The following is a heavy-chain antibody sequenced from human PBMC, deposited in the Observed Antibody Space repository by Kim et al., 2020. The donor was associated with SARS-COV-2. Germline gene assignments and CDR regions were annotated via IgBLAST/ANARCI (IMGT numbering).Heavy chain of an antibody. J-gene: IGHJ4*02. CDR3: ARAVAVAGTRNERVSYYFDY. D-gene: IGHD6-19*01. CDR2: IWYDGSNK. Sequence: GGSLRLSCAASGFTFSSYGMHWVRQAPGKGLEWVAVIWYDGSNKYYADSVKGRFTISRDNSKNTLYLQMNSLRAEDTAVYYCARAVAVAGTRNERVSYYFDYWGQGTLVTVSS. V-gene: IGHV3-33*01. CDR1: GFTFSSYG.